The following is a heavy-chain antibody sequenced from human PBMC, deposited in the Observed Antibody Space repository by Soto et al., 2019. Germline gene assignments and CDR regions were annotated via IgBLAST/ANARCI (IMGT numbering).Heavy chain of an antibody. CDR3: ARGIGISVNAMDV. J-gene: IGHJ6*02. V-gene: IGHV1-69*01. CDR1: GCTSSSYA. Sequence: QVQLVQSGAEVKKPGSSVKVSCKASGCTSSSYAINWVRQAPGQGLEWMGGIIPIFGTANYAQKLQGRVTIIADESTSTSYIELGSLRSEDTAVYYCARGIGISVNAMDVWGQGTTVTVSS. CDR2: IIPIFGTA. D-gene: IGHD3-3*02.